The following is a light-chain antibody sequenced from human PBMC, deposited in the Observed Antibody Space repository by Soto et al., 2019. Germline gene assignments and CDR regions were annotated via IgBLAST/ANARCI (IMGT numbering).Light chain of an antibody. Sequence: DIQLTQSPSFLSASVGDRVTITCRASQGISSYLAWYQQKPGKAPKLLIYAASTLQSGVPSRFSXXGXXXEFTLTISSLQPEDFATYYCQQLNSYPRTFGGGTKVEIK. J-gene: IGKJ4*01. CDR3: QQLNSYPRT. V-gene: IGKV1-9*01. CDR1: QGISSY. CDR2: AAS.